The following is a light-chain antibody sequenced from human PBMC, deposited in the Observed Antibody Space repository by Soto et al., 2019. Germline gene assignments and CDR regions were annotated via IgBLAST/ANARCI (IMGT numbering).Light chain of an antibody. CDR1: QSGSRN. V-gene: IGKV3-20*01. J-gene: IGKJ1*01. CDR3: QQYLTSPKT. Sequence: DIVMTQSRATLSLSPGERATRSCRASQSGSRNFAWYQQKPAQAPRLLIYAASRRAPGIPERFSGSGSGTDFTLTISRLEPEDFAVYYCQQYLTSPKTFGQGTKVDIK. CDR2: AAS.